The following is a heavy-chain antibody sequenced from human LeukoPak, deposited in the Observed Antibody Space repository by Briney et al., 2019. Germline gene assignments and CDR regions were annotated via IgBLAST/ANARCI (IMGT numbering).Heavy chain of an antibody. CDR1: GFTFSSYA. J-gene: IGHJ4*02. D-gene: IGHD2-2*02. V-gene: IGHV3-23*01. CDR3: AKTPNIVVVPAAIDY. Sequence: PGGSLRLSCAASGFTFSSYAMSWVRQAPGKGLEWVSAISGSGGSTYYADSVKGRFTISRDNSKSTLYLQMNSLRAEDTAVYYCAKTPNIVVVPAAIDYWGQGTLVTVSS. CDR2: ISGSGGST.